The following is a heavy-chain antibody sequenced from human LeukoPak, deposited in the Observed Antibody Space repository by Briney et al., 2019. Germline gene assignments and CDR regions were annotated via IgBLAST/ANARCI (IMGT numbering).Heavy chain of an antibody. CDR3: VKAGLNADIILNS. Sequence: GGSLRLSCAASGFTFSSYVMTWVRQAPGKGLEWVSSIVGSRDLTYYPDSVRGRFTISGDNSKNTLYQQMNGLRVEDTAVYYCVKAGLNADIILNSWGQGTLVTVSS. D-gene: IGHD4-23*01. V-gene: IGHV3-23*01. J-gene: IGHJ4*02. CDR1: GFTFSSYV. CDR2: IVGSRDLT.